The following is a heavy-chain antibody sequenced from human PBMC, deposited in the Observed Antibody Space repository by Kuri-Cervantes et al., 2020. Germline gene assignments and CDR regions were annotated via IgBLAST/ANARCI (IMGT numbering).Heavy chain of an antibody. V-gene: IGHV4-61*02. CDR2: IYTSGST. CDR1: GGSISSGSYY. J-gene: IGHJ6*02. D-gene: IGHD3-3*01. Sequence: SETLSLTCTVSGGSISSGSYYWSWIRQPAGKGLEWIGRIYTSGSTNYNPSLKSRVTISVDTSKNQFSLKLSSVTAADTAVYYCARWYYDFWSGYSIYGMDVWGQGTTVTVSS. CDR3: ARWYYDFWSGYSIYGMDV.